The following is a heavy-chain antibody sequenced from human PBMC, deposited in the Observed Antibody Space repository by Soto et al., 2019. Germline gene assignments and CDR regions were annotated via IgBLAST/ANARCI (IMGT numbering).Heavy chain of an antibody. CDR2: IIPILRMA. D-gene: IGHD3-10*01. J-gene: IGHJ4*02. CDR1: GGTFTSYT. Sequence: QVQLVQSGAEVKMPGSSVKVSCTASGGTFTSYTFSWVRQVPGQGLEWMGRIIPILRMADFAQKFQGRVTINADESTRTVYMKLSSLRSEDTAVYYCATSYGSGSAHFDYWGQGNLVTVS. CDR3: ATSYGSGSAHFDY. V-gene: IGHV1-69*02.